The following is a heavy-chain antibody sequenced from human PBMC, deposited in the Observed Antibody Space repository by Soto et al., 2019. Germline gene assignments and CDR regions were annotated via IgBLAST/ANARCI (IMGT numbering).Heavy chain of an antibody. J-gene: IGHJ6*02. CDR2: INHTGSA. Sequence: SSETLSLTCAVYGGSFSGYYWSWIRQPPGKGLEWIGEINHTGSANHNPSLKSRVTTSVDTSKNQFSLRLSSVTAADTAVYYCARVRGVGYCSGGSCYPSNYYGMDVWGQGTTVTVSS. CDR1: GGSFSGYY. V-gene: IGHV4-34*01. D-gene: IGHD2-15*01. CDR3: ARVRGVGYCSGGSCYPSNYYGMDV.